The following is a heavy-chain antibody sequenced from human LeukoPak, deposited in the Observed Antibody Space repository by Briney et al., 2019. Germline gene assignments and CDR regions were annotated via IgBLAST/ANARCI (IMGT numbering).Heavy chain of an antibody. V-gene: IGHV4-34*01. CDR3: ASSSNPFGVVVAANRLGV. J-gene: IGHJ6*02. CDR2: INHSGST. Sequence: SETLSLTCAVYGGSFSGYYWSWIRQPPGKGLEWIREINHSGSTNYNPSLKSRVTISVDTSKNQFSLKLSSATAADTAVYYCASSSNPFGVVVAANRLGVWGPGTTVTVSS. CDR1: GGSFSGYY. D-gene: IGHD2-15*01.